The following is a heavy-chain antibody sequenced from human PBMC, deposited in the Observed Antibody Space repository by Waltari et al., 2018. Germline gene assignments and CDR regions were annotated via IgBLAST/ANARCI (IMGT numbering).Heavy chain of an antibody. CDR2: IYTSGRT. CDR3: ARDCSGGSCYSPAAFDI. D-gene: IGHD2-15*01. Sequence: QVQLQESGPGLVKPSQTLSLTCTVSGGSISSGSYYWSWIRQPAGKGLEWIGRIYTSGRTDYNPSRKSRVAISVDTSKNQFSLKLSSVTAADTAVYYCARDCSGGSCYSPAAFDIWGQGTMVTVSS. V-gene: IGHV4-61*02. CDR1: GGSISSGSYY. J-gene: IGHJ3*02.